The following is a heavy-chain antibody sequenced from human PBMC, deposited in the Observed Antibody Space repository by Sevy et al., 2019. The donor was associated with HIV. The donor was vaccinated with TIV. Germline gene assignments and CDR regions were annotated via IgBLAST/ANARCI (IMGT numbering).Heavy chain of an antibody. CDR2: IYYSGST. V-gene: IGHV4-39*01. J-gene: IGHJ4*02. CDR1: GGSISSSSDY. D-gene: IGHD3-10*01. Sequence: SETLSLTCTVSGGSISSSSDYWGWVRQPPGKGLEWIGSIYYSGSTYYNPSLKSRVTISVDTSKNQFSLKLSSVTAADTAVYYCARQFREDYWGQGTLVTVSS. CDR3: ARQFREDY.